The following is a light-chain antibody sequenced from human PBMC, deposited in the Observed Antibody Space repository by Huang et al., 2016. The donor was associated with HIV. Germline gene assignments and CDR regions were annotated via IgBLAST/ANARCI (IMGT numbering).Light chain of an antibody. Sequence: EIVLTQSPATLSFSPGVRATLSCRASQSVSRYLAWYQPKPGQAPRLLIYDSATRATGIPGRFSGSGSGTDFTLTISSLEPEDFAVYYCQQRRNWLTFGGGTKVEIK. V-gene: IGKV3-11*01. CDR1: QSVSRY. CDR3: QQRRNWLT. J-gene: IGKJ4*01. CDR2: DSA.